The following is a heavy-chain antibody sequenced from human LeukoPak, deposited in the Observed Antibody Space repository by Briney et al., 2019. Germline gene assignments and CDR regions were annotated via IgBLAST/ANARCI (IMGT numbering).Heavy chain of an antibody. J-gene: IGHJ4*02. CDR3: ARSIAATIYFDL. D-gene: IGHD5-12*01. CDR2: IYYTGST. V-gene: IGHV4-59*01. CDR1: SGSISGFY. Sequence: PSETLSLTCTVSSGSISGFYWSWIRQPPGKGLEWIGNIYYTGSTYYNPSLKSRVTISVDPSKEQFSLKLSSVTAADTAVYYCARSIAATIYFDLWGQGTLVTVSS.